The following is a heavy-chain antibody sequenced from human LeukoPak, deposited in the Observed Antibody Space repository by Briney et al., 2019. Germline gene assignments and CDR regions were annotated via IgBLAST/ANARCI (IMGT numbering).Heavy chain of an antibody. V-gene: IGHV4-61*02. D-gene: IGHD3-10*01. CDR2: IYTSGST. Sequence: SETLSLTCTVSGGSISSGSYYWSWIRQPAGKGLEWIGRIYTSGSTNYNPSLKSRVTISVDTSKNQFSLKLSSVTAADTAVYYCASSGGWGSYVFDYWGQGTLVTVSS. CDR1: GGSISSGSYY. J-gene: IGHJ4*02. CDR3: ASSGGWGSYVFDY.